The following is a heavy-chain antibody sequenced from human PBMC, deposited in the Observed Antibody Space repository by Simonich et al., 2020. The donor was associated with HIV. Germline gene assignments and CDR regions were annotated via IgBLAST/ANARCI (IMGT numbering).Heavy chain of an antibody. Sequence: QVQLQQWGAGLLKPSETLSLTCAVDGGSFSGDYWPWNRQPPGKGLRWIGEINQSGRTNYTLALKSRVTISVDTSKNQFSLKLSSVTAADTAVYYCARTYYYDSSGYYAGWFDPWGQGTLVTVSS. CDR1: GGSFSGDY. J-gene: IGHJ5*02. CDR2: INQSGRT. D-gene: IGHD3-22*01. V-gene: IGHV4-34*01. CDR3: ARTYYYDSSGYYAGWFDP.